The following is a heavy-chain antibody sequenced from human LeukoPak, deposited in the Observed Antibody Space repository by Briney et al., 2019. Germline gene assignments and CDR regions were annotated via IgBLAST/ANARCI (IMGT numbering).Heavy chain of an antibody. D-gene: IGHD5-24*01. CDR1: GYSISSGYY. CDR2: IYHSGST. Sequence: PSETLSLTCTVSGYSISSGYYWGWIRQPPGKGLEWIGSIYHSGSTYYNPSLKSRVTISVDTSKNQFSLKLSSVTAADTAVYYCARDRDGYNYFGYWGQGTLVTVSS. CDR3: ARDRDGYNYFGY. V-gene: IGHV4-38-2*02. J-gene: IGHJ4*02.